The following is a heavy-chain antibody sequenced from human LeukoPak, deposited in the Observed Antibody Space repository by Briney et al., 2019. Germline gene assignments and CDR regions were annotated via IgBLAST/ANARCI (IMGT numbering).Heavy chain of an antibody. D-gene: IGHD3-16*02. CDR3: ASSVLVYDYVWGSCRPNWFDP. CDR1: GYTFTSYG. Sequence: ASVKVSCKASGYTFTSYGISWVRQAPGQGLEWMGWISAYNGNTNYAQKLQGRVTMTTDTSTSTAYMELRSLRSDDTAVYYCASSVLVYDYVWGSCRPNWFDPWGQGTLVTVSS. J-gene: IGHJ5*02. CDR2: ISAYNGNT. V-gene: IGHV1-18*01.